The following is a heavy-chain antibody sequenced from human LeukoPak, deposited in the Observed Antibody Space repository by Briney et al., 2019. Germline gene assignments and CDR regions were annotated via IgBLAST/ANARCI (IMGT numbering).Heavy chain of an antibody. J-gene: IGHJ3*02. D-gene: IGHD5-18*01. CDR2: IRYDGSNK. CDR1: GFTFSSYG. CDR3: ASPGGYSYGFFDAFDI. Sequence: GGSLRLSCAASGFTFSSYGMHWVRQAPGKGLEWVAFIRYDGSNKYYADSVKGRFTISRDNSKNALYLQMNSLRAEDTAVYYCASPGGYSYGFFDAFDIWGQGTMVTVSS. V-gene: IGHV3-30*02.